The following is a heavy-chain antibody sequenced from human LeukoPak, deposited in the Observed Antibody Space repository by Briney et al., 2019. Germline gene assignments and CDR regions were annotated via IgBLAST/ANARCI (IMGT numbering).Heavy chain of an antibody. CDR2: MNPNSGDT. CDR1: GYTFTTYD. Sequence: RASVKVSCKASGYTFTTYDISWVRQATGQGLEWMGWMNPNSGDTDYAQKFQGRVTMTRNTSISTAYMELSSLRSEDTAVYYCARRPYYYDSSGYYADYYYFMDVWGKGTTVTVSS. J-gene: IGHJ6*03. V-gene: IGHV1-8*01. D-gene: IGHD3-22*01. CDR3: ARRPYYYDSSGYYADYYYFMDV.